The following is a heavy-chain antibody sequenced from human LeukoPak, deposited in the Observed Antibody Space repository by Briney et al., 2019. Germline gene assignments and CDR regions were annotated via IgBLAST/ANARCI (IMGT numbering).Heavy chain of an antibody. CDR2: INPSGGST. CDR1: GYTFTSYY. D-gene: IGHD2-15*01. Sequence: GASVKVSCKASGYTFTSYYMPWVRQAPGQGLEWMGIINPSGGSTSYAQKFQGRVTMTRDTSTSTVYMELSSLRSEDTAVYYCARDFVVGAPFDYWGQGTLVTVSS. CDR3: ARDFVVGAPFDY. V-gene: IGHV1-46*01. J-gene: IGHJ4*02.